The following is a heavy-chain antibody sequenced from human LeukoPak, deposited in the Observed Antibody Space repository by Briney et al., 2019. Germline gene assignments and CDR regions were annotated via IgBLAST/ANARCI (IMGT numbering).Heavy chain of an antibody. CDR3: ARVKGDLGYYFDY. V-gene: IGHV4-59*01. Sequence: PSETLSLTCTVSGGSISSFYWSWIRQPPGKGLECIGYIYYTGTTNYNPSLKSRVTISVDTSKNQFSLNLSSVTAADTAVYSCARVKGDLGYYFDYWGQATLVIVSS. D-gene: IGHD2-21*01. CDR1: GGSISSFY. CDR2: IYYTGTT. J-gene: IGHJ4*02.